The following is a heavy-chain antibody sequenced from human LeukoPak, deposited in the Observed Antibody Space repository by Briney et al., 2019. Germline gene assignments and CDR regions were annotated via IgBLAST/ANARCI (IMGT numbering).Heavy chain of an antibody. CDR1: GYTFSSCA. D-gene: IGHD3-22*01. Sequence: ASVTVSCKASGYTFSSCAINWVRQAPGQGLEYMGWIDTNTGGPTFAQGFTGRYVFSLDTSVSTAYLQISSLKAEDTAVYYCAIHLSDSSGYFSYWGQGALVTVSS. V-gene: IGHV7-4-1*02. CDR2: IDTNTGGP. CDR3: AIHLSDSSGYFSY. J-gene: IGHJ4*02.